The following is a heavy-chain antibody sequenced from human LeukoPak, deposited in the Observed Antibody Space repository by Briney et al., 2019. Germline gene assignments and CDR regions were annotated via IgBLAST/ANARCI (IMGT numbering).Heavy chain of an antibody. CDR1: GYTFTSYY. D-gene: IGHD5-24*01. Sequence: ASVKVSCKASGYTFTSYYMHWVRQAPGQGLEWMGIINPSGGSTSYAQKFQGRVTMTRDMSTSTVYMELSSLRSEDTAVYYCAREGELKEMATIFAPPYFDYWGQGTLVTVSS. V-gene: IGHV1-46*01. CDR3: AREGELKEMATIFAPPYFDY. J-gene: IGHJ4*02. CDR2: INPSGGST.